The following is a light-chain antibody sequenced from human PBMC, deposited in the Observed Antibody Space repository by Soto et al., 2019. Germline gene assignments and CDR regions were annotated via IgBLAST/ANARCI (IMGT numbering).Light chain of an antibody. Sequence: EMVLTQSPGTLSLSPGERATLSCRASQSVSSSYLAWYQQKPGQAPRLLIYGASSRATGIPDRFSGSGSGTDFTLTISRLEPEDFAVYYFQQYGSSPYTFGQGTKLEIK. CDR2: GAS. J-gene: IGKJ2*01. CDR1: QSVSSSY. CDR3: QQYGSSPYT. V-gene: IGKV3-20*01.